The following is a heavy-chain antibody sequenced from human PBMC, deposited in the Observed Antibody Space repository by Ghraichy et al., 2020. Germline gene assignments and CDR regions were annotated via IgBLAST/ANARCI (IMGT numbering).Heavy chain of an antibody. CDR1: GFTFSSYG. J-gene: IGHJ6*03. Sequence: GGSLRLSCAASGFTFSSYGMHWVRQAPGKGLEWVAVIWYDGSNKYYADSVKGRFTISRDNSKNTLYLQMNSLRAEDTAVYYCARDPVDFWSGYYYSYMDVWGKGTTVTVSS. CDR2: IWYDGSNK. D-gene: IGHD3-3*01. CDR3: ARDPVDFWSGYYYSYMDV. V-gene: IGHV3-33*01.